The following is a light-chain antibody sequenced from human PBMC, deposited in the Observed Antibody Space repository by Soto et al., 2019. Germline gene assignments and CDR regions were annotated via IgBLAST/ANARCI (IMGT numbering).Light chain of an antibody. V-gene: IGLV2-14*01. CDR1: NSDIGGYNY. CDR3: SSYTSSNTLV. CDR2: DVS. Sequence: QSVLTQPASVSGSPGQSITISCTGTNSDIGGYNYVSWYQQHPGKAPKLMIYDVSNRPSGVSNHFSGSKSGNTASLTISGLQAEDEADYYCSSYTSSNTLVFGGGTKLTVL. J-gene: IGLJ2*01.